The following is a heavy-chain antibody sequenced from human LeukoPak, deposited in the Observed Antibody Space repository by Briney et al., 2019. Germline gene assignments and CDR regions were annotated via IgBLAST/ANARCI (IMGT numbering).Heavy chain of an antibody. Sequence: SVRVSCKASGGTFSSYAISWVRQAPGQGLEWMGRIIPIFGTANYAQKFQGRVTITTDGSTSTAYMELSSLRSEDTAVYYCAREGMVAQNYFDYWGQGTLVTVSS. CDR3: AREGMVAQNYFDY. J-gene: IGHJ4*02. V-gene: IGHV1-69*05. CDR1: GGTFSSYA. CDR2: IIPIFGTA. D-gene: IGHD1-26*01.